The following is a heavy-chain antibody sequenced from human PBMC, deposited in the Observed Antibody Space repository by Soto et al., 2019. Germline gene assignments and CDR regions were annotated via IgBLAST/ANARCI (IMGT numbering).Heavy chain of an antibody. Sequence: ASVKVSCKASDYTFISYTISWVRQAPGQGLEWMGWISTYNGNTNYAQKLQGRATMTTDTSTSTAYMELRSLRSEDTAVYYCARAGPVGLEVPAAMPSYYYYMDVWGKGTTVTVSS. D-gene: IGHD2-2*01. CDR2: ISTYNGNT. CDR1: DYTFISYT. J-gene: IGHJ6*03. CDR3: ARAGPVGLEVPAAMPSYYYYMDV. V-gene: IGHV1-18*01.